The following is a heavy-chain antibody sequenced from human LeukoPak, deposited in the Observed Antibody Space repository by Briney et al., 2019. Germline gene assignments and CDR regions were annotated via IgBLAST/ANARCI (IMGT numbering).Heavy chain of an antibody. V-gene: IGHV1-2*02. Sequence: ASVKVSCKASGYTFTGYYMHWVRQAPGQGLEWMGWINPNSGGTNYAQKFQGRVTMTRDTSISTAYMDVRRMRYDDTAVYYCARSWGVEMSTIEPFDYWGQGTLVTVSS. CDR3: ARSWGVEMSTIEPFDY. J-gene: IGHJ4*02. CDR1: GYTFTGYY. CDR2: INPNSGGT. D-gene: IGHD5/OR15-5a*01.